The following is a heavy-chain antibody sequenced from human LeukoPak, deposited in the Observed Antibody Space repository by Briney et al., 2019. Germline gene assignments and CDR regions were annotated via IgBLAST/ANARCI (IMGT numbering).Heavy chain of an antibody. Sequence: GGSLRLSCAASGFTFSSYWMSWVRQAPGKGLEWVANIKQDGSEKYYVDSVKGRFTISRDNAKNSLYLQMNSLRAEDTAVYYCARDEVYSSSYFPYFDYWGQGTLVTVSS. CDR3: ARDEVYSSSYFPYFDY. D-gene: IGHD6-13*01. CDR2: IKQDGSEK. CDR1: GFTFSSYW. J-gene: IGHJ4*02. V-gene: IGHV3-7*01.